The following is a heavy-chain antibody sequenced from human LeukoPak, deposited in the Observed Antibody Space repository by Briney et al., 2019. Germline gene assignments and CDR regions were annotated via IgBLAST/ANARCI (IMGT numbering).Heavy chain of an antibody. V-gene: IGHV3-21*01. CDR2: ISSSSSYI. Sequence: GGSLRLSCAAFGFTFSSYSMNWVRQAPGQGLEWVSSISSSSSYIYYADSVKGRFTISRDNAKNSLYLQMNSLRAEDTAVYYCARGGYYGSGSYADIWGQGTMVTVSS. CDR1: GFTFSSYS. J-gene: IGHJ3*02. CDR3: ARGGYYGSGSYADI. D-gene: IGHD3-10*01.